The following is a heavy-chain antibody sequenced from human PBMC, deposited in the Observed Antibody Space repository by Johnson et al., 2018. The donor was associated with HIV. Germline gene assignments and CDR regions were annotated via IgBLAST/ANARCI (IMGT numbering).Heavy chain of an antibody. CDR3: AKDGAMAFDI. Sequence: VQLVESGGGLVHPGGSLRLSCAGSGFTFSSYAMHWVRQAPGKGLEWVSAIGTGGGTYYADSVKGRFTISRDKSKNTLYLQMNSLRAEDTAVYYCAKDGAMAFDIWGQGTLVTVSS. CDR1: GFTFSSYA. V-gene: IGHV3/OR16-10*03. D-gene: IGHD2-2*01. CDR2: IGTGGGT. J-gene: IGHJ3*02.